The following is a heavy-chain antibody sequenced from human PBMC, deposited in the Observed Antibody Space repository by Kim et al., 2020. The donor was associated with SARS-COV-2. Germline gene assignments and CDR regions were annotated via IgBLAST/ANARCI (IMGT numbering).Heavy chain of an antibody. CDR1: GLTFRDYW. D-gene: IGHD4-17*01. CDR2: IKQDGSER. Sequence: GGSLRLSCAISGLTFRDYWMSWVRQAPGKRLELVANIKQDGSERNYVDSVKGRFIISRDNDKNSLYLQMNSLRDEDTAVYYCARDLTVSTRGFDYWGQGTLVTVSS. V-gene: IGHV3-7*05. CDR3: ARDLTVSTRGFDY. J-gene: IGHJ4*02.